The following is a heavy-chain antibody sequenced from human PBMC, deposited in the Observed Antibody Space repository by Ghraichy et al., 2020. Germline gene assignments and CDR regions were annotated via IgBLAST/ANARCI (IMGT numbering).Heavy chain of an antibody. Sequence: GGSLRLSCAASGFTFNTCAMAWVRQAPGKGLEWVSAISGSGETPYCADSVKGRFSISRDNSQNTLYLQMNSLRPDDRAEYYCPKGDGSGSYFFDFWGQRTLVT. CDR1: GFTFNTCA. V-gene: IGHV3-23*01. CDR3: PKGDGSGSYFFDF. D-gene: IGHD3-10*01. J-gene: IGHJ4*02. CDR2: ISGSGETP.